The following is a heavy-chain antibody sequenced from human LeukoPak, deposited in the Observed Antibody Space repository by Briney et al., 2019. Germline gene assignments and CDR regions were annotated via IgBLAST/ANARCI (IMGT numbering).Heavy chain of an antibody. CDR1: GFTFSSYG. J-gene: IGHJ4*02. Sequence: PGGSLRLSCAASGFTFSSYGMHWVRQAPGKGLEWVAVISYDGTNKYYADSVKGRFTISRDNAKSSLYLHMNSLRSEDTAVYYCARWGRTYNILTGYSYWGQGTLVTVSS. CDR3: ARWGRTYNILTGYSY. D-gene: IGHD3-9*01. CDR2: ISYDGTNK. V-gene: IGHV3-30*03.